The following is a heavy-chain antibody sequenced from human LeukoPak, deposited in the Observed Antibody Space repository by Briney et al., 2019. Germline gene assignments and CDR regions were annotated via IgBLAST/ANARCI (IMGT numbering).Heavy chain of an antibody. CDR3: AKDTFSESRYGVLDS. J-gene: IGHJ4*02. CDR1: GFTFSSYA. D-gene: IGHD3-10*01. CDR2: INGGGGIT. Sequence: PGGSLRLSRAASGFTFSSYAMSWVRQAPGKGLEWVSAINGGGGITYYADSVKGRFTISRDNSKNTLYLQMSSLRAEDTAVYYCAKDTFSESRYGVLDSWGQGTLVTVSS. V-gene: IGHV3-23*01.